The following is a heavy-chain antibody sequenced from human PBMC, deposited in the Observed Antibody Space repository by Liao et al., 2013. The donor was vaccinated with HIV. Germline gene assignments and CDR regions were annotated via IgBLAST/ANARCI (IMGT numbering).Heavy chain of an antibody. J-gene: IGHJ6*03. CDR2: IYYSGST. CDR3: ARVGMTTITGYYYYIDV. CDR1: GGSISSGDYY. V-gene: IGHV4-30-4*08. Sequence: QVQLQESGPGLVKPSQTLSLTCTVSGGSISSGDYYWSWIRQPPGKGLEWIGYIYYSGSTYQNPSLRSRVTISVDTSKNQFSLKLSSVTAADTAVYYCARVGMTTITGYYYYIDVWGKGTTVTVSS. D-gene: IGHD5-24*01.